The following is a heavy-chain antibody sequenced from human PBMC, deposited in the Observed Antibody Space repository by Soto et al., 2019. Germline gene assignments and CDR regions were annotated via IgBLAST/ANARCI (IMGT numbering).Heavy chain of an antibody. D-gene: IGHD2-21*02. V-gene: IGHV3-23*01. CDR1: GLTFSNYG. Sequence: EVQLLESGGGLVQPGGSLRLSCAASGLTFSNYGMTWVRQAPGKGLEWVSAISGSGDTYNVDSLKGRFSISRDNSKSTLFLQMNSLRAEDTAVYYCATYGGDSGGFEHFKHWGQGTLVTVSS. CDR3: ATYGGDSGGFEHFKH. J-gene: IGHJ1*01. CDR2: ISGSGDT.